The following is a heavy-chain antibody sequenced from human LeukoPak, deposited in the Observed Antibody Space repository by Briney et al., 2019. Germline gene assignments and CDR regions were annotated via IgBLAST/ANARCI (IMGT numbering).Heavy chain of an antibody. CDR1: GNSISSGDNY. J-gene: IGHJ4*02. Sequence: SETLSLTCTVSGNSISSGDNYWSWIRQPAGKGLEWIGRIYTSGSTNYNPSLKSRVTISGDTSKNQFSLKLSSVTAADTAVYYCARVSVAGLDYWGQGTLVTVSS. V-gene: IGHV4-61*02. CDR2: IYTSGST. D-gene: IGHD6-19*01. CDR3: ARVSVAGLDY.